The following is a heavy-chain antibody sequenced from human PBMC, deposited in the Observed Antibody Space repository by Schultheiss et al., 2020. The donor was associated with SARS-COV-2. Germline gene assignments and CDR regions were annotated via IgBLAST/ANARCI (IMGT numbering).Heavy chain of an antibody. CDR2: ISGSGGST. J-gene: IGHJ4*02. V-gene: IGHV3-23*01. CDR3: AKTVLRFLEPFDY. D-gene: IGHD3-3*01. Sequence: GESLKISCAASGFTFSSYWMSWVRQAPGKGLEWVSAISGSGGSTYYADSVKGRFTISRDNSKNTLYLQMNSLRAEDTAVYYCAKTVLRFLEPFDYWGQGTLVTVSS. CDR1: GFTFSSYW.